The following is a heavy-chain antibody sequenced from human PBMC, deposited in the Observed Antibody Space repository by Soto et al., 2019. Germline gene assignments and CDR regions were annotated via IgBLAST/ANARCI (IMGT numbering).Heavy chain of an antibody. Sequence: QVQLQQWGAGLLKPSETLSLTCAVYGGSFSGYQWSWIRQTPGKGLEWIGEINDSGNINYNPSLKSRGTIVLDKPKKQISLKPSSVTAADTAVYYCARGLILWLVELSRRGGYYYNMDVWGKGTTVIVSS. V-gene: IGHV4-34*01. J-gene: IGHJ6*03. CDR2: INDSGNI. CDR3: ARGLILWLVELSRRGGYYYNMDV. D-gene: IGHD3-10*01. CDR1: GGSFSGYQ.